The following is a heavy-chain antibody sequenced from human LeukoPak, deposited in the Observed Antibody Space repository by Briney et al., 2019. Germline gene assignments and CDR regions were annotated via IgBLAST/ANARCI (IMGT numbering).Heavy chain of an antibody. D-gene: IGHD3-16*01. J-gene: IGHJ4*02. Sequence: GGSLRLSCAASGFTFSSYGMHWVRQAPGKGLEWVAVISYDGSNKYYADSVKGRFTISRDNSKNTLYLQMNSLRAEDTAVYYCARGRWGSSRYYFDYWGQGTLVTVSS. CDR2: ISYDGSNK. CDR1: GFTFSSYG. CDR3: ARGRWGSSRYYFDY. V-gene: IGHV3-30*03.